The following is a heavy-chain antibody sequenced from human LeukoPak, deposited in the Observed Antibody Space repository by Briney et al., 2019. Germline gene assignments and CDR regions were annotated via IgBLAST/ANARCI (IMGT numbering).Heavy chain of an antibody. CDR2: IYYSGST. D-gene: IGHD3-22*01. CDR1: GSSISSGDYY. J-gene: IGHJ4*02. CDR3: ARDLMSAYYDSSGFGY. Sequence: SETLSLTCTVSGSSISSGDYYWSWIRQPPGKGLEWIGYIYYSGSTYYNPSLKSRVTISVDTSKNQFSLKLSSVTAADTAVYYCARDLMSAYYDSSGFGYWGQGTLVTVSS. V-gene: IGHV4-30-4*01.